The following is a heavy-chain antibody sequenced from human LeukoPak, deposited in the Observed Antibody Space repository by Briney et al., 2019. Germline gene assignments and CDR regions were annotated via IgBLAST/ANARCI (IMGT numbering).Heavy chain of an antibody. CDR2: IIPIFGTA. J-gene: IGHJ6*02. CDR3: ARSPLRYFEYGYYYGLDV. V-gene: IGHV1-69*13. CDR1: GYIFTSYG. Sequence: ASVKVSCKASGYIFTSYGISWVRQAPGQGLEWMGGIIPIFGTANYAQKFQGRVTITADESTRTAYMELSSLRSEDTAVYYCARSPLRYFEYGYYYGLDVWGQGTTVTVSS. D-gene: IGHD3-9*01.